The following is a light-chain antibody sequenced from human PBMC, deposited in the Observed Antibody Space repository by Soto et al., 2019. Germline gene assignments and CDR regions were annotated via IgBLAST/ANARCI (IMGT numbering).Light chain of an antibody. V-gene: IGKV1-27*01. Sequence: DIQMTQSPSSLSASVGDRVTITCRASQGISNYLVWYQQKPGKVPKVLIYVASALQSGVPSRFSGSGSGRDFTLTITSLQAEDFATYYCQQLRMYPSTFGGGTKVDIK. CDR3: QQLRMYPST. CDR2: VAS. J-gene: IGKJ4*01. CDR1: QGISNY.